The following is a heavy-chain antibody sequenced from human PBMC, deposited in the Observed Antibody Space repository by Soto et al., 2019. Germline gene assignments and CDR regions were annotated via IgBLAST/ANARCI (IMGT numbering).Heavy chain of an antibody. Sequence: QVQLVQSGAEVKKPGSSVKVSCKASGGTFSSYAISWVRQAPGQGLEWMGGIIPIFGTANYAQKFQGRVTITADESTSTAYMELSSLRSEDTAVYYCARDPPWSIVLGSGWFDPWGQGTLVTVSS. CDR3: ARDPPWSIVLGSGWFDP. CDR1: GGTFSSYA. CDR2: IIPIFGTA. D-gene: IGHD2-8*01. V-gene: IGHV1-69*12. J-gene: IGHJ5*02.